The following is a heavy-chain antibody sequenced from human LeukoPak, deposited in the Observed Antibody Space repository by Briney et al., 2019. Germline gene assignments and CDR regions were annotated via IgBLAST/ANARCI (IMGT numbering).Heavy chain of an antibody. CDR3: ARVRRKYSYVGYFDY. CDR1: GGTFSSYA. D-gene: IGHD5-18*01. V-gene: IGHV1-69*13. J-gene: IGHJ4*02. Sequence: SVTVSCKASGGTFSSYAISWVRQAPGQGLEWMGGIIPIFGTANYAQKFQGRVTITADESTSTAYMELSSLRSEDTAVYYCARVRRKYSYVGYFDYWGQGTLVTVSS. CDR2: IIPIFGTA.